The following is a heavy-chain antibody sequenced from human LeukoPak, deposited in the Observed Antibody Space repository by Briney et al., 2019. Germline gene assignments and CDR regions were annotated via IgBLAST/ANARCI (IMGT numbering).Heavy chain of an antibody. CDR2: IYYSGST. J-gene: IGHJ6*03. Sequence: SETLSLTCTVSGGSLSSYYWSWIRQPPGKGLEWIGYIYYSGSTNYNPSLKSRVTISVDASKNQFSLKLSSVTAADTAVYYCAREGQDYYYMDVWGKGTTVTVSS. V-gene: IGHV4-59*01. CDR1: GGSLSSYY. CDR3: AREGQDYYYMDV.